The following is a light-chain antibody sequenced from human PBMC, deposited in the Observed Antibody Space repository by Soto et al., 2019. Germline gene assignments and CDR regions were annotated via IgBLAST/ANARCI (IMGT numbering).Light chain of an antibody. Sequence: DVVMTQSPLSLPVTLGQPASISCRSSRSLVYSDGNAYLNWFQQRPGQSPRRLIYKASNRDSGVPDRFSGSGSGTDFTLQINRVEAEDVGVYYCMQATHRPPTFGRGTRVEIK. J-gene: IGKJ1*01. V-gene: IGKV2-30*01. CDR2: KAS. CDR1: RSLVYSDGNAY. CDR3: MQATHRPPT.